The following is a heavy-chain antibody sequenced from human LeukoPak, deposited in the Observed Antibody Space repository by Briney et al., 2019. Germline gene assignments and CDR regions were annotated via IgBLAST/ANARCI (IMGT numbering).Heavy chain of an antibody. D-gene: IGHD3-22*01. CDR3: ARGPYDSSGYRFDY. Sequence: ASVKVSCEASGYTFSTYDINWVRQATGQGLEWMGWMNPNSGNTGYAQKFQGRVSITRNNSISTAYMELSSLRSEDTAVYYCARGPYDSSGYRFDYWGQGTLVTVSS. CDR2: MNPNSGNT. CDR1: GYTFSTYD. J-gene: IGHJ4*02. V-gene: IGHV1-8*03.